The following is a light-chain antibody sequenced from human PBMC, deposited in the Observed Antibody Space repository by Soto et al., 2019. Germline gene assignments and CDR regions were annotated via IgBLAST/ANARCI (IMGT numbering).Light chain of an antibody. V-gene: IGLV2-8*01. CDR1: TSDVGGYNY. CDR2: DVD. Sequence: QSALTQPPSASGSPGQSVTISCTGTTSDVGGYNYVSWYQQHPGKAPKLLVYDVDKRPSGVPDRFSGSKSGNTASLTVSGLQAEDEADYYCSSYVGNNFHVLFGGGTKLTVL. J-gene: IGLJ2*01. CDR3: SSYVGNNFHVL.